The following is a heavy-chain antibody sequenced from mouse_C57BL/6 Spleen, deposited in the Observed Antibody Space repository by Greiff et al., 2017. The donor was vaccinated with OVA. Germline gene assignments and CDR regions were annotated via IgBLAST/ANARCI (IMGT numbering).Heavy chain of an antibody. J-gene: IGHJ1*03. D-gene: IGHD1-1*01. V-gene: IGHV5-9-1*02. CDR1: GFTFSSYA. CDR2: ISSGGDYI. Sequence: EVQLVESGEGLVKPGGSLKLSCAASGFTFSSYAMSWVRQTPEKRLEWVAYISSGGDYIYYADTVKGRFTISRDNARNTLYLQMSSLKSEDTAMYYCTRDENYGSSYPWYFDVWGTGTTVTVSS. CDR3: TRDENYGSSYPWYFDV.